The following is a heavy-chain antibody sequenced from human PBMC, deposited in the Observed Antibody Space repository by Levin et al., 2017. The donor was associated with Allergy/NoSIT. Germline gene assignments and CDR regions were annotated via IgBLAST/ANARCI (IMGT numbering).Heavy chain of an antibody. D-gene: IGHD3-10*01. CDR1: GFTFSSYA. Sequence: GGSLRLSCAASGFTFSSYAMHWVRQAPGKGLEWVAVISYDGSNKYYADSVKGRFTISRDNSKNTLYLQMNSLRAEDTAVYYCARGSLWFGELRGGFDYWGQGTLVTVSS. V-gene: IGHV3-30-3*01. CDR3: ARGSLWFGELRGGFDY. J-gene: IGHJ4*02. CDR2: ISYDGSNK.